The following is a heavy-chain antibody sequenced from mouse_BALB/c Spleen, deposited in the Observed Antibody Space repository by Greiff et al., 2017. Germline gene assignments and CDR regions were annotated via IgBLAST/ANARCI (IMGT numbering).Heavy chain of an antibody. CDR2: INPYNDGT. D-gene: IGHD1-2*01. V-gene: IGHV1-14*01. J-gene: IGHJ1*01. CDR3: ARNYGYGDWYFDV. CDR1: GYTFTSYV. Sequence: VQLQQSGPELVKPGASVKMSCKASGYTFTSYVMHWVKQKPGQGLEWIGYINPYNDGTKYNEKFKGKATLTSDKSSSTAYMELSSLTSEDSAVYYCARNYGYGDWYFDVWGAGTTVTVSS.